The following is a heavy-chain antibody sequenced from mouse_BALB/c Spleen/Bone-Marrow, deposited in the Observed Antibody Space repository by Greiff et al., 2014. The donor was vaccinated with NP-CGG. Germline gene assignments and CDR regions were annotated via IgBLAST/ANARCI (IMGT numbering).Heavy chain of an antibody. D-gene: IGHD2-4*01. CDR1: GFNIKDYY. CDR2: IDPENGNT. Sequence: VQLQQPGAELASPGALVKLSCKASGFNIKDYYMHWVKQRPEQGLEWIGWIDPENGNTIYDPKFQGKASITADTSSNTAYLQLSSLPSEDTAVYYCARGLRHAMDYWGQGTSVTVSS. V-gene: IGHV14-1*02. J-gene: IGHJ4*01. CDR3: ARGLRHAMDY.